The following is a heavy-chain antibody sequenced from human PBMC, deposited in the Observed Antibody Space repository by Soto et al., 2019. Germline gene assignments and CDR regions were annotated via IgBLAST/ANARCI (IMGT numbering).Heavy chain of an antibody. Sequence: QVQLQQWGAGLLKPSETLSLTFAVYGGSFSTYYWSWIRQPPGKGLEWLGEINHRGSTNYYPSLKSRLTISVDTSKNQFSLNLISVTAADRAVYYCARGLNWNYGAFDYWGQGTLVTVSS. CDR2: INHRGST. CDR3: ARGLNWNYGAFDY. D-gene: IGHD1-7*01. CDR1: GGSFSTYY. V-gene: IGHV4-34*01. J-gene: IGHJ4*02.